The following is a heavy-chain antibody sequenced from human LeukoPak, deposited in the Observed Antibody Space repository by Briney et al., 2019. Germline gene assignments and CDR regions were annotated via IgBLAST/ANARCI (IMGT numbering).Heavy chain of an antibody. D-gene: IGHD2-15*01. CDR3: ARAPGYCSGGSCHVFDY. V-gene: IGHV1-18*01. CDR2: ISAYNGNT. CDR1: GYTFTSYG. J-gene: IGHJ4*02. Sequence: ASVKVSCKASGYTFTSYGISWVRQAPGQGLEWMGWISAYNGNTNYAQKLQGRFTMTTDTSTSTAYMELRSLRSDDTAVYYCARAPGYCSGGSCHVFDYWGQGTLVTVSS.